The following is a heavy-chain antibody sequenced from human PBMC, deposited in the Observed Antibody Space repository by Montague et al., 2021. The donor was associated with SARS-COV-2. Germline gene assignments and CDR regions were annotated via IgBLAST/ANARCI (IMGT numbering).Heavy chain of an antibody. D-gene: IGHD2-15*01. CDR3: ARDLVVVAATPIDY. CDR1: GFIFSSYA. CDR2: ISYDGSNK. Sequence: SLRLSCAASGFIFSSYAMHWVRQAPGKGLEWVAVISYDGSNKYYADSVKGRFTISRDNSKNTLYLQMNSLRAEDTAVYYCARDLVVVAATPIDYWGQGTLVTVSS. V-gene: IGHV3-30-3*01. J-gene: IGHJ4*02.